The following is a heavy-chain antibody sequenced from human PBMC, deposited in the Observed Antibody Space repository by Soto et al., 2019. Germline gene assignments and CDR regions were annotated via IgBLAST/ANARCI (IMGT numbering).Heavy chain of an antibody. V-gene: IGHV4-4*02. CDR1: GGSISSSNW. CDR3: ARDSQIARAAPFDI. J-gene: IGHJ3*02. D-gene: IGHD6-13*01. Sequence: TLSLTCTVSGGSISSSNWWSWVRQPPGKGLEWIGEIYHSGSTNYNPSLKSRVTISVDKSKNQFSLKPSSVTAADTAVYYCARDSQIARAAPFDIWGQGTMVIVSS. CDR2: IYHSGST.